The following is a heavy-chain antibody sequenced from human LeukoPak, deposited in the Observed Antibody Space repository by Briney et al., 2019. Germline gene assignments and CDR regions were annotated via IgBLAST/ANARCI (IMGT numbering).Heavy chain of an antibody. V-gene: IGHV3-23*01. Sequence: AGRSLRLSCAASGFTISSCAMSWVRQAPGKGLEWVSGISGSGVTTYYADSVKGRFTISGDNSKNTLYLQMNSLRAEDTAAYYCAKSRTGWGPFDYWGQGTLVTVSS. J-gene: IGHJ4*02. CDR1: GFTISSCA. CDR2: ISGSGVTT. CDR3: AKSRTGWGPFDY. D-gene: IGHD6-19*01.